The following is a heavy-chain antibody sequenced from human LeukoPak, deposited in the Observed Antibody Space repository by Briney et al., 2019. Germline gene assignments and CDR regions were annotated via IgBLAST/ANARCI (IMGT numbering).Heavy chain of an antibody. Sequence: GGSLRPSCAASGFTFSSYSMNWVRQAPGKGLEWVSSISSSSSYIYYADSVKGRFTISREIAKNSLYPQMNSLRAEDTAVYYCARDLGPDLYDSSHPVYYWGQGTLVTVSS. J-gene: IGHJ4*02. D-gene: IGHD3-22*01. V-gene: IGHV3-21*01. CDR1: GFTFSSYS. CDR3: ARDLGPDLYDSSHPVYY. CDR2: ISSSSSYI.